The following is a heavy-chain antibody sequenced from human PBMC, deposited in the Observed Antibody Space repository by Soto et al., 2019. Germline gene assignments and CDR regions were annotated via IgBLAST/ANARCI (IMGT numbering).Heavy chain of an antibody. D-gene: IGHD6-19*01. J-gene: IGHJ4*02. Sequence: EVQLVESGGGLVQPGGSLRLSCAASGFTFSSYWMSWVRQAPGKGLEWVANIKQDGSEKYYVDSVKGRFTISSDNAKNSLYLQMTSLRAEDAAVYYCAREAVAGPPFDYWGQGTLVAVSS. CDR3: AREAVAGPPFDY. V-gene: IGHV3-7*01. CDR1: GFTFSSYW. CDR2: IKQDGSEK.